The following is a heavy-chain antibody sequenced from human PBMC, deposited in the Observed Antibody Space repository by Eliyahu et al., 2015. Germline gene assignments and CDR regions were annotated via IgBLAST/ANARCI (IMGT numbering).Heavy chain of an antibody. Sequence: CWWQLRQPPGKGLEWIGSTYESGSTYYNPSLKSRVTISVDTSKNQFSLKLSSVTAADTAVYYCARSGVVITLWGQGTLVTVSS. J-gene: IGHJ4*02. D-gene: IGHD3-3*01. CDR1: C. CDR2: TYESGST. V-gene: IGHV4-38-2*01. CDR3: ARSGVVITL.